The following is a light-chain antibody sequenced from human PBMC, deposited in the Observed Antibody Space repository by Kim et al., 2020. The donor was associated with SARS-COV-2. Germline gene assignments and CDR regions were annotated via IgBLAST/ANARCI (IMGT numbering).Light chain of an antibody. CDR3: QLYNNWPPWT. CDR2: DAF. Sequence: DIVMTQSPATLSVSPGERATLSCRASQSVNSDLAWYQQKPGQAPRLLIYDAFTRATGIPARFSGSGSGTEFTLTISSLQSEDFAVYYCQLYNNWPPWTFGQGAKEDLK. J-gene: IGKJ1*01. V-gene: IGKV3-15*01. CDR1: QSVNSD.